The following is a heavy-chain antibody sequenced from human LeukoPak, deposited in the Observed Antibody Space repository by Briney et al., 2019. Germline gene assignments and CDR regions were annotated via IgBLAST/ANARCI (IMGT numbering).Heavy chain of an antibody. CDR3: ATRGTLGLAC. CDR1: GGSFSGYY. D-gene: IGHD1-26*01. CDR2: INHSGST. Sequence: SETLSLTCAVYGGSFSGYYWSWIRQPPGKGLEWIGEINHSGSTNYNPSLKSRVTISVDTSKNQFSLKLSSVTAADTAVYYCATRGTLGLACWGQGTLVTVSS. J-gene: IGHJ4*02. V-gene: IGHV4-34*01.